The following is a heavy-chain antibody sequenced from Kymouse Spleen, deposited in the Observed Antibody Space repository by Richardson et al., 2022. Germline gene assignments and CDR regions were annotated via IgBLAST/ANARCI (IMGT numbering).Heavy chain of an antibody. CDR1: GFTFSSYS. CDR2: ISSSSSTI. Sequence: EVQLVESGGGLVQPGGSLRLSCAASGFTFSSYSMNWVRQAPGKGLEWVSYISSSSSTIYYADSVKGRFTISRDNAKNSLYLQMNSLRDEDTAVYYCARAGLLLWFGELSPYYYGMDVWGQGTTVTVSS. J-gene: IGHJ6*02. D-gene: IGHD3-10*01. CDR3: ARAGLLLWFGELSPYYYGMDV. V-gene: IGHV3-48*02.